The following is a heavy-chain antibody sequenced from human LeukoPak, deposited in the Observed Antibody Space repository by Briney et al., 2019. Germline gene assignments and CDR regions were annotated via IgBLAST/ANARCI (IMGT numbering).Heavy chain of an antibody. D-gene: IGHD5/OR15-5a*01. J-gene: IGHJ4*02. CDR1: GYIFTSYY. CDR2: INPSGDTT. CDR3: AGSFYDLLVYFDY. Sequence: ASVKVSCKASGYIFTSYYTHWVRQAPGQGLEWMGVINPSGDTTTYAQKFQGRVTMTRDMSTSTVYMELSSLRSEDTAVYYCAGSFYDLLVYFDYWGQGTLVTVSS. V-gene: IGHV1-46*01.